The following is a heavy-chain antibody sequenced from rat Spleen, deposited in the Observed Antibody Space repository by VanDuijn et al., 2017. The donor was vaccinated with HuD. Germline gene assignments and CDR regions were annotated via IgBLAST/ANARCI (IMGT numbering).Heavy chain of an antibody. CDR2: ITNSGGST. CDR1: GFTFSNYY. D-gene: IGHD1-4*01. J-gene: IGHJ2*01. Sequence: EVQLVESGGGLVQPGRSLKLSCAASGFTFSNYYMAWVRQAPTKGLEWVASITNSGGSTYYRDSVKGRFSISRDNAKSTLYLQMDSLRSEDTATYYCARGTTPWGQGVMVTVSS. V-gene: IGHV5S23*01. CDR3: ARGTTP.